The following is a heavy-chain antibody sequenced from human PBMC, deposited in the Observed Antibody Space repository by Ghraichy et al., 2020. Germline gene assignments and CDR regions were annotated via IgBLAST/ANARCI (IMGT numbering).Heavy chain of an antibody. CDR1: GFTFSNYA. CDR3: AKEANSDYWYYFDH. V-gene: IGHV3-23*01. CDR2: IGGADGST. Sequence: GGSLRLSCAASGFTFSNYAMTWVRQAPGKGLEWVSAIGGADGSTYYADSVTGRFTISRDNSKNTLYLHMQSLRAEDTAIYYCAKEANSDYWYYFDHWGQGTPVTVSS. D-gene: IGHD4/OR15-4a*01. J-gene: IGHJ4*02.